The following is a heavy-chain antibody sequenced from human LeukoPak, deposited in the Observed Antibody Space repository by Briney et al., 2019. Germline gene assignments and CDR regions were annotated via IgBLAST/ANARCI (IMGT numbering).Heavy chain of an antibody. D-gene: IGHD4-11*01. CDR1: GYTFTGYY. Sequence: ASVKVSCKASGYTFTGYYMHWVRQAPGQGLEWMGWINPHTGGTNYAQKFQGRVTMTRDTSISTAYMELSGLTSDDTAVYFCARGRVSSSTWYSTYYYFFYMDFWGKGTTVTVSS. CDR2: INPHTGGT. J-gene: IGHJ6*03. CDR3: ARGRVSSSTWYSTYYYFFYMDF. V-gene: IGHV1-2*02.